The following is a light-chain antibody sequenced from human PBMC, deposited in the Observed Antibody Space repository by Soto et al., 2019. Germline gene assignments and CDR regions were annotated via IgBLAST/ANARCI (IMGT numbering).Light chain of an antibody. CDR3: QQYGGAPDT. Sequence: EIVMTQSPATLSVSPGERATLSCRASQSVRNNLAWYQQKPGQAPRLLIYGASTRASGIPARFSGSLSGTEFTLTISSLQSEDSAVYYCQQYGGAPDTFGQGTRLEIK. J-gene: IGKJ5*01. V-gene: IGKV3-15*01. CDR1: QSVRNN. CDR2: GAS.